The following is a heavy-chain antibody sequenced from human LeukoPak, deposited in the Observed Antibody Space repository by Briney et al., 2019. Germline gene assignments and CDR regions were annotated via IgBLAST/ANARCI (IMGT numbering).Heavy chain of an antibody. V-gene: IGHV4-34*01. CDR1: GGSFSDYY. CDR3: ATLGEYYDSSGYYYN. Sequence: SETLSLTCAVYGGSFSDYYWSWIRQPPGKGLEWIGEINHSRSTYYNPSLKSRVTISADTSKNQFSLKVTSVTAADTAVYYCATLGEYYDSSGYYYNWGQGTLVTVSS. CDR2: INHSRST. D-gene: IGHD3-22*01. J-gene: IGHJ4*02.